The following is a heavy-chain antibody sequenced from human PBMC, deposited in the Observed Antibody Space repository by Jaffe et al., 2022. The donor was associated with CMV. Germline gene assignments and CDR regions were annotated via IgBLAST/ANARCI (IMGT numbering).Heavy chain of an antibody. CDR1: GFTFSSYG. CDR2: ISYDGSNK. Sequence: QVQLVESGGGVVQPGRSLRLSCAASGFTFSSYGMHWVRQAPGKGLEWVAVISYDGSNKYYADSVKGRFTISRDNSKNTLYLQMNSLRAEDTAVYYCAKDVEMATIPPGYYFDYWGQGTLVTVSS. CDR3: AKDVEMATIPPGYYFDY. J-gene: IGHJ4*02. D-gene: IGHD5-12*01. V-gene: IGHV3-30*18.